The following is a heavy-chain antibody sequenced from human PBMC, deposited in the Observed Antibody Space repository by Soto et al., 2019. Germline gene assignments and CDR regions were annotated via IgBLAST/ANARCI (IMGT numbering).Heavy chain of an antibody. J-gene: IGHJ5*02. Sequence: QVQLVQSGVEVKKPGASVKVSCKASGYTFTSYGISWVRQAPGQGLEWMGWTNPYNGNTNYAQKLQGRVTMTTDTSTSTAYRELRSLRSDGTAVDYCKRDPVGGNWFDPWGQGTLVTVSS. CDR2: TNPYNGNT. CDR1: GYTFTSYG. D-gene: IGHD1-26*01. V-gene: IGHV1-18*01. CDR3: KRDPVGGNWFDP.